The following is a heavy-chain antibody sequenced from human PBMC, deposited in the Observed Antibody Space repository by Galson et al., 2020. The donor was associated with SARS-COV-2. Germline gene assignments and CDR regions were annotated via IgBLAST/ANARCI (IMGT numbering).Heavy chain of an antibody. CDR2: IYYSGST. J-gene: IGHJ6*02. D-gene: IGHD2-8*01. CDR1: GVSIRSGDYY. V-gene: IGHV4-30-4*01. CDR3: ARDRIFYTGVDV. Sequence: ASETLSLTCTVSGVSIRSGDYYWSWIRQPPGKGLEWIGYIYYSGSTYYNPSLKSRITISVDTSKNQFSLRLSSVTAADTAVYYCARDRIFYTGVDVWGQGTTVTVSS.